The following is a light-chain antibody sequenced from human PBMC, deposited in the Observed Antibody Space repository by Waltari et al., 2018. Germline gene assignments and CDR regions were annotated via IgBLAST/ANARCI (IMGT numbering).Light chain of an antibody. CDR2: AAS. Sequence: DIQMTQSPSSLSASVGDRVTITCRASQSISSYLNWYQQKPGKAPKHLIYAASSLQSGVPSRFSGSGSGTDFTLTISSLQPEDFATYYCQQSYSTQITFGQGTRLEIK. CDR1: QSISSY. CDR3: QQSYSTQIT. J-gene: IGKJ5*01. V-gene: IGKV1-39*01.